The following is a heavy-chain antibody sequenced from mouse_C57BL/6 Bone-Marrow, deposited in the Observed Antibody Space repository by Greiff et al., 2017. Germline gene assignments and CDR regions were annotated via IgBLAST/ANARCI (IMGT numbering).Heavy chain of an antibody. CDR3: ARSYYGTWYFDV. Sequence: QQPGQGLEWIGDIYPGSGSTNYNEKFKSKATLTVDTSSSTAYMQLSSLTSEDSAVYYCARSYYGTWYFDVWGTGTTVTVSS. D-gene: IGHD1-1*01. J-gene: IGHJ1*03. CDR2: IYPGSGST. V-gene: IGHV1-55*01.